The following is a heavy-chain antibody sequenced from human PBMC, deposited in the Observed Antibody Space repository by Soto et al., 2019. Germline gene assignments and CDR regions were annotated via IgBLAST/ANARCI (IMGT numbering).Heavy chain of an antibody. CDR1: GYTFSNFA. Sequence: QVQLVQSGAEVKKPGASVKVSCKASGYTFSNFAMHWVRQAPGQRLEWMGWINAGNCNTKYSQKFQARVTITRDTSASTAYMELCCLTAEDSAVYDCARDAGSFDYWGQGTPVTVSS. D-gene: IGHD3-10*01. J-gene: IGHJ4*02. CDR3: ARDAGSFDY. V-gene: IGHV1-3*01. CDR2: INAGNCNT.